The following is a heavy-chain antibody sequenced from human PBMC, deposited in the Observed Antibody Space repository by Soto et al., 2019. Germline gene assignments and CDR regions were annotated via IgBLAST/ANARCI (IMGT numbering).Heavy chain of an antibody. D-gene: IGHD3-3*01. CDR1: GFSFSSAW. CDR2: IKIKTDGGAT. V-gene: IGHV3-15*07. J-gene: IGHJ4*02. CDR3: TTGSVEGY. Sequence: EVQLVESGGGLVKPGGSLRLSCAASGFSFSSAWMNWVRQAPGKGLEWVGRIKIKTDGGATDYAAPVKGRFTISRDDSKNTLYLQMNSLKTEETAVYYCTTGSVEGYWGQGTLVTVSS.